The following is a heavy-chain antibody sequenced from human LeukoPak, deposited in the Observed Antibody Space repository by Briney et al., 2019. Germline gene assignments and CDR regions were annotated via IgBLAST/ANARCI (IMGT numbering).Heavy chain of an antibody. Sequence: GGSLRLSCAAPGFTFSSYWMNWVRQAPGKGLVWVSRIASDGSSTTYADSVKGRFSISRDNAKNTLYLQMDSLRVEDTAVYYCARGRPHGNDYWGQGTLVTVSS. J-gene: IGHJ4*02. CDR1: GFTFSSYW. D-gene: IGHD4-23*01. CDR3: ARGRPHGNDY. V-gene: IGHV3-74*01. CDR2: IASDGSST.